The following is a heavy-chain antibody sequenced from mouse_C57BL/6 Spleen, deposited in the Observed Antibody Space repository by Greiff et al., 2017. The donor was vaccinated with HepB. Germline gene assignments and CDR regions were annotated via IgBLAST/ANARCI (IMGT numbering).Heavy chain of an antibody. V-gene: IGHV1-64*01. CDR1: GYTFTSYW. J-gene: IGHJ3*01. CDR3: ARADGTTVVSPFAY. CDR2: IHPNSGST. D-gene: IGHD1-1*01. Sequence: QVQLQQPGAELVKPGASVKLSCKASGYTFTSYWMHWVKQRPGQGLEWIGMIHPNSGSTNYNEKFKCKATLTVAKSSSTAYRQLSSLTSEDSAFYYCARADGTTVVSPFAYWGQVTLVTVSA.